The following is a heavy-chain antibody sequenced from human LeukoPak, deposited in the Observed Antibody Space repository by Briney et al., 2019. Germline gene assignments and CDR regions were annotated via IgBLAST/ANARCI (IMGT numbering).Heavy chain of an antibody. D-gene: IGHD6-19*01. CDR2: ISWNSGSI. CDR1: GFTFDDYA. J-gene: IGHJ4*02. V-gene: IGHV3-9*01. Sequence: GRSLRLSCAASGFTFDDYAMHWVRQAPGKGLEWVSGISWNSGSIGYADSVKGRFTISRDNAKNSLYLQMNSLRAEDTALYYCAKARAYSSGYPIDYWGQGTLVTVSS. CDR3: AKARAYSSGYPIDY.